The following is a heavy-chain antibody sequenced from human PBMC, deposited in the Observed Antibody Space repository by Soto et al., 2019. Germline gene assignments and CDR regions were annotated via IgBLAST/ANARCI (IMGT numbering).Heavy chain of an antibody. Sequence: QVQLQQWGAGLLKPSETLSLTCAVYGGSFTGYLWSWIRQPPGKGLEWIGETSHRGVTDYNPSLKSRVTISVDTSKNQFSLTLSTVTAADTAVYYCARVAAVAGGFYYGMGVWGQGTTVTVSS. J-gene: IGHJ6*01. D-gene: IGHD6-19*01. CDR2: TSHRGVT. V-gene: IGHV4-34*01. CDR1: GGSFTGYL. CDR3: ARVAAVAGGFYYGMGV.